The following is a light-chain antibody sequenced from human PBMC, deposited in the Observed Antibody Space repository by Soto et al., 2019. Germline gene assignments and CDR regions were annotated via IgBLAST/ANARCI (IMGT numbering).Light chain of an antibody. J-gene: IGKJ1*01. V-gene: IGKV1-17*01. CDR2: AAS. CDR3: LPHHNFRQ. CDR1: QDIRSD. Sequence: DIQMTQSPSSLSASVGDRVTITCRASQDIRSDLGWYQQKPGKAPKRLIYAASSLQSGVPPRFSGSGSGTEFTPTISSLQPEEFEPSYYLPHHNFRQFEQGTTVEIK.